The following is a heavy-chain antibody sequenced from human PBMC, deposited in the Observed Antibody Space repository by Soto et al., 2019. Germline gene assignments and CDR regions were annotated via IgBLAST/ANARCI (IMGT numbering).Heavy chain of an antibody. Sequence: SATHSLTCIVSGGSITSYHWSWLRQFPGKGLVWIAYTSYTGNTTYNPSLQSRVTISMDTSKNHVSHKLTSMTAADTAVYYCARDMHAGFTHYFVPWGQGTLVTVSS. J-gene: IGHJ5*02. D-gene: IGHD1-26*01. CDR1: GGSITSYH. CDR2: TSYTGNT. CDR3: ARDMHAGFTHYFVP. V-gene: IGHV4-59*01.